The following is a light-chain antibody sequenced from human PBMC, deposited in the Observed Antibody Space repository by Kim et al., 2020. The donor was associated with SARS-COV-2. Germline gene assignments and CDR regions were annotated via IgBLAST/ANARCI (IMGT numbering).Light chain of an antibody. V-gene: IGLV2-23*02. CDR1: SSDVGSYSL. CDR3: CSYAGSTTFV. J-gene: IGLJ1*01. Sequence: GQSVTLSCTVTSSDVGSYSLVSWYQQHPGKAPKLMIYEVNKRPSGVSNRLSASKTGNTASLTISGLQSEDEADYYCCSYAGSTTFVFGTGTKVTVL. CDR2: EVN.